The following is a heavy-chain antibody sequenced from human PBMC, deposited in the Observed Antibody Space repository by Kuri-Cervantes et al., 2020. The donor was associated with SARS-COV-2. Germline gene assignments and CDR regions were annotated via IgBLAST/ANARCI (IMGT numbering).Heavy chain of an antibody. CDR2: IYHSGST. V-gene: IGHV4-4*02. CDR3: ARVRYCTATNCMPFCDY. J-gene: IGHJ4*02. CDR1: GDSISDSNNW. D-gene: IGHD2-8*02. Sequence: GSLRLSCAVSGDSISDSNNWWSWVRRPPGKGLEWIGEIYHSGSTNYSPSFKSRVTMSIDTSKNHFSLKPNSVTAADTAVYYCARVRYCTATNCMPFCDYWGQGTLVTVSS.